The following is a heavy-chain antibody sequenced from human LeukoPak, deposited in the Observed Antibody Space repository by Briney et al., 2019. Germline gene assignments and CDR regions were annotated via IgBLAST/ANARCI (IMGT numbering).Heavy chain of an antibody. CDR1: GFTVSSNY. V-gene: IGHV3-66*01. CDR2: IYSGGST. J-gene: IGHJ6*02. CDR3: VRDAYYDSSGYYYYYYGMDV. D-gene: IGHD3-22*01. Sequence: GGSLRLSCAASGFTVSSNYMSWVRQAPGKGLEWVSVIYSGGSTYYADSVKGRFTISRDNSKNTLYLQMNSLRAEDTAVYYCVRDAYYDSSGYYYYYYGMDVWSQGTTVTVSS.